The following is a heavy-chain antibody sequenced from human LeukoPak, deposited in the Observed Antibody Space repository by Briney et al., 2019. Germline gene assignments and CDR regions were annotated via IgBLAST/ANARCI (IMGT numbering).Heavy chain of an antibody. CDR1: GGSVSSGSYY. CDR2: IYFSGST. D-gene: IGHD2-15*01. CDR3: ARYGSGLDY. V-gene: IGHV4-61*01. J-gene: IGHJ4*02. Sequence: SETLSLTCTVSGGSVSSGSYYWTWIRQPPGKGLEWVGQIYFSGSTDYNPSLKSRVTISADTSKNRFSLRLSSVTAADTAIYYCARYGSGLDYWGQGTLVTVSS.